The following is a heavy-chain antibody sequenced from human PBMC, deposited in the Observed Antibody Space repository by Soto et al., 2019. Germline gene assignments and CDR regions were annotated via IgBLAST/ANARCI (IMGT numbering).Heavy chain of an antibody. CDR1: GFTFSAYG. CDR2: ISHDGTNK. D-gene: IGHD6-19*01. Sequence: PGGSLRLSCEVSGFTFSAYGMHWVRQAPGKGLEWVAAISHDGTNKNYANSVKGRFTISRDNSKNTLYLQMGSLRAEDMAVYYCARQWLDSYYFDYWGQGTLVTVSS. J-gene: IGHJ4*02. CDR3: ARQWLDSYYFDY. V-gene: IGHV3-30*03.